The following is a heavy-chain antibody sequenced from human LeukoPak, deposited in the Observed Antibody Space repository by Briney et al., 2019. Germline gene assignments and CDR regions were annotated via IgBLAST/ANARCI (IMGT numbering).Heavy chain of an antibody. D-gene: IGHD5-24*01. CDR3: ARQPGGEMANALDY. V-gene: IGHV4-59*08. CDR2: IIYSGGT. Sequence: PSETLSLTCTVSGYSISSYYWSWIRQPPGKGLEWIGYIIYSGGTNYNPSLKSRVTISVDTSKNQFSLKLSSVTAADTAVYFCARQPGGEMANALDYWGQGTLVTVSS. J-gene: IGHJ4*02. CDR1: GYSISSYY.